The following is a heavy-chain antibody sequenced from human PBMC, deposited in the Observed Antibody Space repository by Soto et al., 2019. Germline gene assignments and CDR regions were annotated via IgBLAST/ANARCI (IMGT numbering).Heavy chain of an antibody. J-gene: IGHJ6*03. D-gene: IGHD1-1*01. CDR3: AKSYLRAEPADYYMDV. V-gene: IGHV3-23*01. CDR1: GFTFSSYA. Sequence: GGSLRLSCAASGFTFSSYAMSWVRQAPGKGLEWVSAISGSGGSTYYADSVKGRFTISRDNSKNTLYLQMNSLRAEDTAVYYCAKSYLRAEPADYYMDVWGKGTTVTVSS. CDR2: ISGSGGST.